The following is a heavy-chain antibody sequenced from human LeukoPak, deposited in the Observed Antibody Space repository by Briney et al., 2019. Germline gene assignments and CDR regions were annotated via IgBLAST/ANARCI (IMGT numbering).Heavy chain of an antibody. J-gene: IGHJ4*02. D-gene: IGHD3-22*01. Sequence: PGGSLRLSCAAPGFTFSSYNMNWVRQAPGKGLERVSSLSGRSSFISYADSLQGRFTISRDNARNTLYLQMNSLRAEDTAVYYCARYGLQAYYDSSGFFDYWGQGTLVTVSS. CDR2: LSGRSSFI. CDR1: GFTFSSYN. CDR3: ARYGLQAYYDSSGFFDY. V-gene: IGHV3-21*01.